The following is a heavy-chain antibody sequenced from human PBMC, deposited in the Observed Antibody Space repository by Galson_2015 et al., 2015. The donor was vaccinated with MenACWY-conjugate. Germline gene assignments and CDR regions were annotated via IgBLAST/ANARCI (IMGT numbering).Heavy chain of an antibody. CDR1: GFTFSSYG. CDR2: ISYDGSNK. D-gene: IGHD3-10*01. CDR3: AKDPPMVRGVKNHYYGMDV. Sequence: SLRLSCAASGFTFSSYGMLWVRQAPAKGLEWVAVISYDGSNKYYADSVKGRFTISRDNSKNTLYLQMNSLRAEDTAVYYCAKDPPMVRGVKNHYYGMDVWGQGTTVTVSS. J-gene: IGHJ6*02. V-gene: IGHV3-30*18.